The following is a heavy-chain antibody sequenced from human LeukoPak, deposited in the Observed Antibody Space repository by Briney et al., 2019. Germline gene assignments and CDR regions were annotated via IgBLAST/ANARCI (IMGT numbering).Heavy chain of an antibody. Sequence: SETLSLTCTVSGAAISTYFWSWIRQSPGKGLEWIGYIYSSGSTKYNPSLKSRVTISVDASKNQFALTLRSLTAADTAVYYCARDFWSGSVRFDPWGQGTLVTVSS. CDR2: IYSSGST. V-gene: IGHV4-59*01. CDR1: GAAISTYF. J-gene: IGHJ5*02. D-gene: IGHD3-3*01. CDR3: ARDFWSGSVRFDP.